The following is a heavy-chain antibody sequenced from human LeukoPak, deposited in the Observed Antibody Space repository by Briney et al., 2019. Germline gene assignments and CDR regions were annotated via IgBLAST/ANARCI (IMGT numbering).Heavy chain of an antibody. CDR2: INRDESDK. D-gene: IGHD3-10*01. J-gene: IGHJ3*02. CDR1: GFTLSNYW. Sequence: GGSLRLSCAASGFTLSNYWVTWVRQAPGKGLEWVANINRDESDKHYVDSVEGRFTISRDNAKNSLYLQMNSLRAEDTAVYYCVRDDGHSYQYASRTYYYDAFDIWGQGTVVTVSS. CDR3: VRDDGHSYQYASRTYYYDAFDI. V-gene: IGHV3-7*01.